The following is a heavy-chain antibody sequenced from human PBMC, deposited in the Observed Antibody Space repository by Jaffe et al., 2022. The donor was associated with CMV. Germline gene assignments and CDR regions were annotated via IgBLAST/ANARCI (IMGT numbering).Heavy chain of an antibody. D-gene: IGHD3-9*01. V-gene: IGHV3-7*03. J-gene: IGHJ3*02. CDR2: IKQDGSEK. CDR1: GFIFSSYS. Sequence: EVQLVESGGDLVQPGGSLRLSCAASGFIFSSYSMTWVRQAPGKGLEWVANIKQDGSEKNYVDSVKGRFTISRDNAMNSLYLQMNSLRVEDTAVYYCARVRLQLTVYDAFDIWGQGTMVTVSS. CDR3: ARVRLQLTVYDAFDI.